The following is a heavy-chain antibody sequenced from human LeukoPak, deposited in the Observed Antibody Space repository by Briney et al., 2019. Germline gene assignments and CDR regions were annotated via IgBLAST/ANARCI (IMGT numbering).Heavy chain of an antibody. J-gene: IGHJ3*02. D-gene: IGHD3-10*01. CDR2: INHSGST. CDR1: GGSFSGYY. Sequence: PSETLSLTCAVYGGSFSGYYRSWLRQPPGKGLEWIGEINHSGSTNYNPSLKSRVTISVDTSNNQFSLKLSSVTAADTAVYYCARVQSHYYYGSGSYYLNAFDIWGQGTMVTVSS. CDR3: ARVQSHYYYGSGSYYLNAFDI. V-gene: IGHV4-34*01.